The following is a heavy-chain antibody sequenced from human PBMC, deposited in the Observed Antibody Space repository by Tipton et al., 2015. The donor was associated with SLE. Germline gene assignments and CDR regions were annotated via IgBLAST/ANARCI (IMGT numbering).Heavy chain of an antibody. CDR3: ARDAYCSGGSCYGFDS. D-gene: IGHD2-15*01. J-gene: IGHJ6*04. V-gene: IGHV4-61*01. Sequence: TLSLTCFVSGGSIGSRPYYWSWIRQPPGKGLEWIGHISYSGSTHYNSSLKSRVTMSLDASKNQFSLTVSSVTAADTAVYHCARDAYCSGGSCYGFDSWGKGTTVTISS. CDR1: GGSIGSRPYY. CDR2: ISYSGST.